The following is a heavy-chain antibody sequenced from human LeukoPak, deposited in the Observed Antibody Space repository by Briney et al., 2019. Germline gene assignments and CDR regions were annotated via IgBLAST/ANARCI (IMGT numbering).Heavy chain of an antibody. D-gene: IGHD2-2*01. J-gene: IGHJ4*02. CDR1: GFTFSNYA. V-gene: IGHV3-23*01. Sequence: GGSLRLSCAASGFTFSNYAMSWVRQAPGKGLEWVSSLSGSGGSTYYADSVKGRFTISRDNSKNTLYLQMNSLRAEDTAVYYCANDIVVVPAAHYYFDYWGQGTLVTVSS. CDR3: ANDIVVVPAAHYYFDY. CDR2: LSGSGGST.